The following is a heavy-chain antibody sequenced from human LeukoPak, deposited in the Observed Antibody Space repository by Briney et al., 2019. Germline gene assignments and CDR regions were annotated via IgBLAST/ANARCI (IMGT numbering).Heavy chain of an antibody. CDR3: ARGYCSSTSCYGFDY. CDR2: ISAYNGNT. V-gene: IGHV1-18*01. CDR1: GYTFTSYG. D-gene: IGHD2-2*01. Sequence: SVKVSCKASGYTFTSYGISWVRQAPGQGLEWMGWISAYNGNTNYAQKLQGRVTMTTDTSTSTAYMELRSLRSDDTAVYYCARGYCSSTSCYGFDYWGQGTLVTVSS. J-gene: IGHJ4*02.